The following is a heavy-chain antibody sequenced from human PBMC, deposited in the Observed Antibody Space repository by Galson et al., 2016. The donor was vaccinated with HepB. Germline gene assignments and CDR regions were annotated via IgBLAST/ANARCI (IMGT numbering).Heavy chain of an antibody. CDR3: AKPLHPSSRWYFDN. CDR1: GFTFSSSA. V-gene: IGHV3-30*18. J-gene: IGHJ4*02. CDR2: ISIDGSIK. Sequence: SLRLSCAASGFTFSSSAMHWVRQAPGKGLEWVAAISIDGSIKYHADSVTGRFTISRDNSRNTLFLEMNSLSVEDTSVYYCAKPLHPSSRWYFDNWGQGSLVTVSS. D-gene: IGHD4-23*01.